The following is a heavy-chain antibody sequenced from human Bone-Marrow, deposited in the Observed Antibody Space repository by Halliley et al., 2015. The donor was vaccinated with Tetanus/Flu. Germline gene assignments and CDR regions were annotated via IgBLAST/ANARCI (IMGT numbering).Heavy chain of an antibody. Sequence: PSDSYIKYSPSFQGHVTITTDNSISTAYLHWSSLEASDTAVYYCARQGSYSGSGSFTYFNGMDVWGQGTTVTVSS. J-gene: IGHJ6*02. V-gene: IGHV5-10-1*01. CDR2: PSDSYI. CDR3: ARQGSYSGSGSFTYFNGMDV. D-gene: IGHD3-10*01.